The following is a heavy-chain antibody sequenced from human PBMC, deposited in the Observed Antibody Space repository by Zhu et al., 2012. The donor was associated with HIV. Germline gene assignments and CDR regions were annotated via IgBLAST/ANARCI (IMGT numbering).Heavy chain of an antibody. J-gene: IGHJ6*03. V-gene: IGHV4-39*01. Sequence: QVQLQESGPGLVKPSETLSLTCTVSGGSISSGGYYWGWIRRPPGKGLEWIGNIYDSGTTYYNPSLKTRVTISVDTSKNQFSLTLSSVTAADTAIYYCARHRGGWRFFEWSPTRTSYYYYMDVWGAGTSVTVSS. D-gene: IGHD3-3*01. CDR2: IYDSGTT. CDR3: ARHRGGWRFFEWSPTRTSYYYYMDV. CDR1: GGSISSGGYY.